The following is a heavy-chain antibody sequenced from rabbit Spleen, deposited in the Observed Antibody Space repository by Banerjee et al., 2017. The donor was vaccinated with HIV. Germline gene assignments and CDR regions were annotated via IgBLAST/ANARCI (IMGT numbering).Heavy chain of an antibody. J-gene: IGHJ4*01. Sequence: EQLEESGGGLVKPEGSLTLTCKASGFDFSSYGVSWVRQAPGKGLDWIGYIDPVFGITYYASWVNGRFSISRENTQNTVSLQLNSLTAADTATYFCARDLVAVIGWNFSLWGQGTLVPVS. CDR2: IDPVFGIT. V-gene: IGHV1S47*01. CDR1: GFDFSSYG. D-gene: IGHD5-1*01. CDR3: ARDLVAVIGWNFSL.